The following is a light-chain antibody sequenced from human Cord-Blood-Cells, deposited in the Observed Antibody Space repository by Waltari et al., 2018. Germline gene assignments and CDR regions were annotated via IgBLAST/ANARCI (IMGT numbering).Light chain of an antibody. CDR3: QVWDSSSDHSVV. Sequence: SYVLTQSPSVSVAPGKTARITCGGNNIGSKSVHWYQQKPGQAPVLVIYYDSDRPSGIPERFSGSNAGNTATLTISRVEAGDEADYYCQVWDSSSDHSVVFGGGTKLTVL. CDR1: NIGSKS. J-gene: IGLJ2*01. V-gene: IGLV3-21*04. CDR2: YDS.